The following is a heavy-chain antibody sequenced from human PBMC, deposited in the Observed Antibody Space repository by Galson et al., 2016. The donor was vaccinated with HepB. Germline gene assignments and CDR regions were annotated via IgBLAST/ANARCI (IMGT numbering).Heavy chain of an antibody. CDR3: AKDKGDGDYERGAFDI. D-gene: IGHD4-17*01. Sequence: LSCAASGFIFDDHAMHWVRQTPRKGLEWVAGISWNSGGNAYGDSVKGRFTISREHAKNSLYLEMNSLKPEDTALYYCAKDKGDGDYERGAFDIWGQGTMVTVSS. V-gene: IGHV3-9*01. CDR1: GFIFDDHA. J-gene: IGHJ3*02. CDR2: ISWNSGGN.